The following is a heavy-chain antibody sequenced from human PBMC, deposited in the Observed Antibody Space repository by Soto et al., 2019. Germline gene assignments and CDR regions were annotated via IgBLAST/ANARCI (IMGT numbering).Heavy chain of an antibody. D-gene: IGHD5-18*01. CDR2: IIPIFGTA. CDR1: GGTFSSYA. V-gene: IGHV1-69*13. Sequence: GASVKVSCKASGGTFSSYAISWVRQAPGQGLEWMGGIIPIFGTANYAQKFQGRVTITADESASTAYMELSSLRSEDTAVYYCASVDTAMVYYYGMDAWGQGTTVTVSS. CDR3: ASVDTAMVYYYGMDA. J-gene: IGHJ6*02.